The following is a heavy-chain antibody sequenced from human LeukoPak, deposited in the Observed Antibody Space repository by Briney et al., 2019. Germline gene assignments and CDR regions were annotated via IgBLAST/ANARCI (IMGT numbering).Heavy chain of an antibody. J-gene: IGHJ5*02. Sequence: ASVKVSCKVSGYTLTELSMHWVRQAPGKGLEWMGGFDPEDGETIYAQKFQGRVTMTTDTSTSTAYMELRSLRSDDTAVYYCAKGGVVVAAIVENWFDPWGQGTLVTVSS. D-gene: IGHD2-15*01. CDR1: GYTLTELS. CDR2: FDPEDGET. CDR3: AKGGVVVAAIVENWFDP. V-gene: IGHV1-24*01.